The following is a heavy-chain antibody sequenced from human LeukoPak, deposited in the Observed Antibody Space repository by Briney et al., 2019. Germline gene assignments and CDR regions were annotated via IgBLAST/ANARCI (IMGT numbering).Heavy chain of an antibody. V-gene: IGHV3-20*04. CDR3: AREKGRSGYPRGRFDP. D-gene: IGHD6-19*01. Sequence: GGSLRLSCAASGFTFDDYGMSWVRQAPGKGLEWVSGINWNGGSTGYADSVKGRFTISRDNAKNSLYLQMNSLRAEDTAVYYCAREKGRSGYPRGRFDPWGQGTLVTVSS. CDR2: INWNGGST. CDR1: GFTFDDYG. J-gene: IGHJ5*02.